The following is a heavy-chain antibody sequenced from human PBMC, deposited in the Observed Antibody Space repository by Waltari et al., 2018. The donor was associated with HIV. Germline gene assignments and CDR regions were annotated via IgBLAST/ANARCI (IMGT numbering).Heavy chain of an antibody. J-gene: IGHJ6*02. CDR1: GYTFTGYS. Sequence: QVQLVQSGAEVRKPGAAVKVSCKASGYTFTGYSLHWVRQAPGQGLEWMGRINPNSGGTNYAQKFQARVTMTRDTSIGAAYMELSSLRPNDTAVYYCARVTTVTGDSYFYYGMDVWGQGTTVTVSS. CDR2: INPNSGGT. V-gene: IGHV1-2*06. CDR3: ARVTTVTGDSYFYYGMDV. D-gene: IGHD4-17*01.